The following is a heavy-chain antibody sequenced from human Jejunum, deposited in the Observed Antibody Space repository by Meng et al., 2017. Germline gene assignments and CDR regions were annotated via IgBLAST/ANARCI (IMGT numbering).Heavy chain of an antibody. CDR2: MGDRSST. D-gene: IGHD6-25*01. J-gene: IGHJ4*02. CDR1: GYPLRSGCIY. Sequence: ESGAGVEQPPQTLGIHCNGCGYPLRSGCIYWSRSAPPPGEGLGGGGEMGDRSSTFYHPSLRRRVPMSVDTSKNQCSQKVSSVTAAYTAGYDWARSERLWDYWGQGTLVTVSS. V-gene: IGHV4-30-4*01. CDR3: ARSERLWDY.